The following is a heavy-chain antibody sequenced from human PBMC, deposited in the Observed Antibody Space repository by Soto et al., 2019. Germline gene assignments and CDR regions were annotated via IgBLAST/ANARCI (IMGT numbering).Heavy chain of an antibody. V-gene: IGHV4-30-2*01. CDR2: INYSGNT. CDR3: ARGGGSTDYVANYYFDY. J-gene: IGHJ4*02. Sequence: QLRLQESGSGLVKPSQTLSLTCTVSGGSLSSGSFSWGWIRQPPGKGLEWIGYINYSGNTYYNPPPRRRVTISGQMSTNQFSLKLGSVTAADTAGYYCARGGGSTDYVANYYFDYWGRGTLVTVSS. CDR1: GGSLSSGSFS. D-gene: IGHD4-17*01.